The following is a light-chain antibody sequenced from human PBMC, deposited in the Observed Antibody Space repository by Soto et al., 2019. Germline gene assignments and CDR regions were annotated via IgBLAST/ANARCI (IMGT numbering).Light chain of an antibody. J-gene: IGKJ4*01. Sequence: DIQMTQSPSSQSATVGDRVTITCQASQDSKNYLNWYQQKPGKAPNLLIYDASNLKTGVPSRFSGSGSGTHFTFTISSLQPEDIATYYCQHYDHLPPLSFGGGTKVEIK. V-gene: IGKV1-33*01. CDR2: DAS. CDR1: QDSKNY. CDR3: QHYDHLPPLS.